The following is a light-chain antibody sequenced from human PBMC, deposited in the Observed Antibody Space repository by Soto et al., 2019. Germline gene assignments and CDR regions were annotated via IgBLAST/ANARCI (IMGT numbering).Light chain of an antibody. CDR2: QVS. J-gene: IGLJ3*02. CDR1: GSDVGRYNY. CDR3: TSYTTSSTWV. Sequence: QSALTQPASVSGSPGQSITISCTGTGSDVGRYNYVSWYQQYPGKVPKLMIYQVSNRPSGVPIRFSGSKSGDTASLTISGLQAEDEADYYCTSYTTSSTWVFGGGTKRTVL. V-gene: IGLV2-14*01.